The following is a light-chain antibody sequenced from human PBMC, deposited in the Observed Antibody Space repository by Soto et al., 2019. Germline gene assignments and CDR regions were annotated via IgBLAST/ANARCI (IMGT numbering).Light chain of an antibody. Sequence: DIVMTQSPNPLAVSLGERATINCKSSQSVLYSSNNKNYLVWYQQKPGQPPKLLIYWASTRESGVPDRFSGSGSGTDFTLTISNLQAEDVAVYYCHQYYSTPWTFGHGTKVEI. J-gene: IGKJ1*01. CDR1: QSVLYSSNNKNY. V-gene: IGKV4-1*01. CDR2: WAS. CDR3: HQYYSTPWT.